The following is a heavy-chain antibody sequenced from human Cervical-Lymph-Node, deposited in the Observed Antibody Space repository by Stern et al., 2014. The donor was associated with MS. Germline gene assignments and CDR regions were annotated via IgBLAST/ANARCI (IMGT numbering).Heavy chain of an antibody. CDR3: ARARGHPGLFDY. Sequence: QLQLQESGPGLVKPSETLSLTCTVSGGSISSYYWSWIRQPPGKGLEWIGYIYYSGSTNYNPSLKSRVTISVDTSKNQFSLKLSSVTAADTAVYYCARARGHPGLFDYWGQGTLVTVSS. V-gene: IGHV4-59*01. CDR2: IYYSGST. D-gene: IGHD3-10*01. CDR1: GGSISSYY. J-gene: IGHJ4*02.